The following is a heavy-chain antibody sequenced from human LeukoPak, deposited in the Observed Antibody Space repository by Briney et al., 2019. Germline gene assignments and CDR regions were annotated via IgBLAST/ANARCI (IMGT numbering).Heavy chain of an antibody. CDR1: GFIFGEHA. Sequence: PGRSLRLSCLGSGFIFGEHAISWVRQAPGKALEWVGFIRSEAYGETTEYAASVSGRFIISRDNTRGIAYLQMNNLKIEATAVYYCARGPILLWIHNGMDVWGPGTTVTVSS. CDR3: ARGPILLWIHNGMDV. V-gene: IGHV3-49*04. CDR2: IRSEAYGETT. J-gene: IGHJ6*02. D-gene: IGHD3-10*01.